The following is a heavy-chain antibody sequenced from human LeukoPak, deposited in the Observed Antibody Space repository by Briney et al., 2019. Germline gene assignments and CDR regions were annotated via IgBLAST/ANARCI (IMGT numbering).Heavy chain of an antibody. Sequence: SETLSLTCTGSGVSMSGSYWSWIRQPPGKGPEWIGYIFFEGNTRYNPSLSSRLTISIDTSRRQFSLKLNSVTAADTAVYYCAKHVSITYAHFDYWGQGSLVTVSS. CDR2: IFFEGNT. D-gene: IGHD2-2*01. V-gene: IGHV4-59*08. CDR3: AKHVSITYAHFDY. J-gene: IGHJ4*02. CDR1: GVSMSGSY.